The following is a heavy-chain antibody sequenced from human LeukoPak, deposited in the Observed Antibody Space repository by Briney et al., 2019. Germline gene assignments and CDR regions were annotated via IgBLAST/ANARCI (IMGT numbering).Heavy chain of an antibody. CDR3: ARDYSGYGAFDY. J-gene: IGHJ4*02. V-gene: IGHV3-30*04. D-gene: IGHD5-12*01. Sequence: PGGSLRLSCAASGYTFSSYAMHWVRQAPGKGLEWVAVISSDGSDKYYADSVKGRFTFSSDNSKNTLHLQMNSLTIEDTGIYYCARDYSGYGAFDYWGQGALVTVSS. CDR1: GYTFSSYA. CDR2: ISSDGSDK.